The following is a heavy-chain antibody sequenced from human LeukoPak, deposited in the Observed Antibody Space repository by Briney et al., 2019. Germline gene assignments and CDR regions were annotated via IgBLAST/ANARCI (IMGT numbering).Heavy chain of an antibody. V-gene: IGHV3-23*01. J-gene: IGHJ4*02. Sequence: GGSLRLSCAASGFTFSSYAMNWVRQAPGKGLEWVSAISGSTGSTYYADSVKGRFTISRDNSNNTLYLQMNSLRAEDTAVYYCATSFGPVIAAAGTGADWGQGTLVTVSS. D-gene: IGHD6-13*01. CDR1: GFTFSSYA. CDR2: ISGSTGST. CDR3: ATSFGPVIAAAGTGAD.